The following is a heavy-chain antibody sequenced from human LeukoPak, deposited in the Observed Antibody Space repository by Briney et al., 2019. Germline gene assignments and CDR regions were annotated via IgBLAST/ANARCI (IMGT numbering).Heavy chain of an antibody. CDR1: GYTFTGYY. J-gene: IGHJ5*02. V-gene: IGHV1-2*06. CDR2: INPNSGGT. CDR3: ARVKTIYDSSGYYPT. Sequence: ASVTVSFKASGYTFTGYYMHWVRQAPGQGLEWVGRINPNSGGTNYAQKFQGRVTMTRDTSISTAYMELSRLRSDDTAVYYCARVKTIYDSSGYYPTWGQGTLVTVSS. D-gene: IGHD3-22*01.